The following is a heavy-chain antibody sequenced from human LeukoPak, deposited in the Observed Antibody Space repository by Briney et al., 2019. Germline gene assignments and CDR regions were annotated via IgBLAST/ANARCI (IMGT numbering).Heavy chain of an antibody. Sequence: PGGSLRLSCAASGSTFSSYSMNRVRQAPGKGLEWVSSISSSSSYIYYADSVKGRFTISRDNAKNSLYLQMNSLRAEDTAVYYCAKIDRGWYDYYYYGMDVWGQGTTVTVSS. D-gene: IGHD6-19*01. CDR3: AKIDRGWYDYYYYGMDV. V-gene: IGHV3-21*01. CDR1: GSTFSSYS. J-gene: IGHJ6*02. CDR2: ISSSSSYI.